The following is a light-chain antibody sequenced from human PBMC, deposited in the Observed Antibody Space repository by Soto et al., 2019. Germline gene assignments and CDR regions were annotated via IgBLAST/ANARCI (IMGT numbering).Light chain of an antibody. V-gene: IGKV1-6*01. J-gene: IGKJ4*02. CDR3: QQDYNHPRT. CDR2: AAS. Sequence: AIQMTQSPSSLSASVGDRCTITLPASQGIRNDVGWYQQKPGKAPKLLIYAASSLQSGVPSRFSGSGSGTDFTLTISSLQPEDFATYYCQQDYNHPRTFGAGTKVDIK. CDR1: QGIRND.